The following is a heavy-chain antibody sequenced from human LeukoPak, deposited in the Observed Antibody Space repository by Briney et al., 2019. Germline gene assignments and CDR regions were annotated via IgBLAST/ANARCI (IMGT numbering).Heavy chain of an antibody. CDR1: GFTFGDYA. V-gene: IGHV3-23*01. CDR3: AKGSIGWYYYFDS. J-gene: IGHJ4*02. Sequence: GGSLRLSCAASGFTFGDYAMNWVRQAPGRGLEWISGIRVSGGSTLYADSVKGRFTISRANSKNTLYLQMNSLRAEDTAVYYCAKGSIGWYYYFDSWGQGTLVTVSS. CDR2: IRVSGGST. D-gene: IGHD6-19*01.